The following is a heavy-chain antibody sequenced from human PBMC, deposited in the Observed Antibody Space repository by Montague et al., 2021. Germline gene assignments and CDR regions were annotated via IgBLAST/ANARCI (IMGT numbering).Heavy chain of an antibody. CDR1: GGSISSTAYY. D-gene: IGHD4-17*01. CDR3: ARVGATVTAPFDF. CDR2: IYYSGST. Sequence: TLSLTCAVSGGSISSTAYYWSWIRQHPGKGLEWIGCIYYSGSTCYNPSLKSRVTISVDTSQNQFSLNLNSVTVADTAVYYCARVGATVTAPFDFWGQGTLVTVSS. J-gene: IGHJ4*02. V-gene: IGHV4-31*11.